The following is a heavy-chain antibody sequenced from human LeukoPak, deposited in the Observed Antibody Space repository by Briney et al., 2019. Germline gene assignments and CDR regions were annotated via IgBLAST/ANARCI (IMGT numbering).Heavy chain of an antibody. CDR2: ISYDGSNK. CDR1: GFTFSSCA. V-gene: IGHV3-30-3*02. CDR3: AKYYSVYYDILTGYFQH. J-gene: IGHJ1*01. D-gene: IGHD3-9*01. Sequence: GGSLRLSCAASGFTFSSCAMHWVRQAPGKGLEWVAVISYDGSNKYYADSVKGRFTISRDNSKNTLYLQMNSLRAEDTAVYYCAKYYSVYYDILTGYFQHWGQGTLVTVSS.